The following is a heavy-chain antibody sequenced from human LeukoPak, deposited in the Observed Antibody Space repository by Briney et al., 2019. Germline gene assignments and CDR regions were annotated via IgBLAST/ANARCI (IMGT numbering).Heavy chain of an antibody. D-gene: IGHD2-2*01. CDR1: GYTFTSYG. Sequence: SVKLSFKASGYTFTSYGISWVRQAPGQGLEWMGWISAYNGNTNYAQKLQGRVTMTTDTSTSTAYMELRSLRSDDTAVYYCARDSREIVVVPAATPPHNWFDPWGQGTLVTVSS. V-gene: IGHV1-18*01. CDR3: ARDSREIVVVPAATPPHNWFDP. J-gene: IGHJ5*02. CDR2: ISAYNGNT.